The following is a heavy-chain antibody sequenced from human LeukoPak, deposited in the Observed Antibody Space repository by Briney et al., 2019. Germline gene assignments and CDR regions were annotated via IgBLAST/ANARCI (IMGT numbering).Heavy chain of an antibody. CDR3: ARDSRGPDY. CDR1: GFTFSNYD. CDR2: VSYDGSDK. Sequence: QPGRSLRLSCAASGFTFSNYDMYWVRQAPGRGLDWVAVVSYDGSDKYYADSVKGRFTISRDNPKNTLYLQMTGLRVEDTAVYYCARDSRGPDYWGQGALVTVSS. V-gene: IGHV3-33*05. J-gene: IGHJ4*02. D-gene: IGHD3-22*01.